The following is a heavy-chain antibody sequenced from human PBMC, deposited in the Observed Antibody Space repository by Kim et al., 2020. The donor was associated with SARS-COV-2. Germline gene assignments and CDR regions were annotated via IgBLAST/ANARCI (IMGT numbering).Heavy chain of an antibody. V-gene: IGHV3-74*01. CDR3: TRVSGYSNYFDY. J-gene: IGHJ4*02. Sequence: GGSLRLSCAASGFTFSSYWMHWVRQVPGKGLVWVSRISTDGSGTDYADSVKGRFTISRDNAKNTLYLQINSLRAEDTAVYFCTRVSGYSNYFDYWGQGTL. CDR2: ISTDGSGT. D-gene: IGHD4-4*01. CDR1: GFTFSSYW.